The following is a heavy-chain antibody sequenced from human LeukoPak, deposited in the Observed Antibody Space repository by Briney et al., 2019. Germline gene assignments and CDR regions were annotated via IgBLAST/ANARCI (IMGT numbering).Heavy chain of an antibody. J-gene: IGHJ4*01. CDR2: IWYDGGNK. Sequence: GGSLRLSCAASGLTFSIYGMHWLRQAPGKGLEWVAVIWYDGGNKRYADSVQGRFTISRDNSKNTLDLQMNSLRADDTAVYYCARDGFISNTWYGFLGFWGQGTLVTVSS. D-gene: IGHD6-13*01. CDR3: ARDGFISNTWYGFLGF. V-gene: IGHV3-33*01. CDR1: GLTFSIYG.